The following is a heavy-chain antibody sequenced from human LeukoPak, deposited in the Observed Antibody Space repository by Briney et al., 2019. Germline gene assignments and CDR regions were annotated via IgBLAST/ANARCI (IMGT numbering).Heavy chain of an antibody. J-gene: IGHJ6*03. D-gene: IGHD1-26*01. V-gene: IGHV4-34*01. CDR1: GGSFSGYY. CDR2: INHSGST. CDR3: ARGWRGGSYYVRYYYYMDV. Sequence: SETLSLTCAVYGGSFSGYYWSWIRQPPGKGLEWIGEINHSGSTNYNPPLKSRVTISVDTSKNQFSLKLSSVTAADTAVYYCARGWRGGSYYVRYYYYMDVWGKGTTVTVSS.